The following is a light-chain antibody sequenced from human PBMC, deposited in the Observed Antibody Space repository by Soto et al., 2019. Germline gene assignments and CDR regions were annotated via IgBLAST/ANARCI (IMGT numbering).Light chain of an antibody. V-gene: IGLV2-14*01. Sequence: QSALTQPASVSGSPGQSITISCTGTSSDVGGYNYVSWYQQHPGKAPKLMIYDVSNRPSGVSNRFSGSKSGNTASLTISGLQADDEAYYYCSTFTSNSTVVFGEGPQLTV. CDR3: STFTSNSTVV. J-gene: IGLJ2*01. CDR2: DVS. CDR1: SSDVGGYNY.